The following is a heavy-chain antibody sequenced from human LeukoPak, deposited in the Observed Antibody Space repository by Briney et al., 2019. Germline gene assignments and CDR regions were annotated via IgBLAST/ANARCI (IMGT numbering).Heavy chain of an antibody. D-gene: IGHD2-21*01. CDR1: GFTFSSYG. CDR2: ISYDGSNK. Sequence: GGSLRLSCAASGFTFSSYGMHWVRQAPGKGLEWVAVISYDGSNKYYADSVKGRFTISRDNSKNTLYLQMNSLRAEDTAVYYCAKDVHMDYWGQGTLVTVSS. CDR3: AKDVHMDY. J-gene: IGHJ4*02. V-gene: IGHV3-30*18.